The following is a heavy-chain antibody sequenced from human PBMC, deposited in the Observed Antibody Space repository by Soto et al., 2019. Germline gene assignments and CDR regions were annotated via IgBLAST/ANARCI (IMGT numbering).Heavy chain of an antibody. J-gene: IGHJ4*02. CDR1: GGTFSSYT. V-gene: IGHV1-69*08. Sequence: QVQLVQSGAEVKKPGSSVKVSCKASGGTFSSYTISWVRQAPGQGLEWMGRIIPILGIANYAQKFQGRVTIXAAXPTSTANMELSSLRSVDRAVYYCARDHGSGTHFDYWGQGSLVTVSS. D-gene: IGHD3-10*01. CDR3: ARDHGSGTHFDY. CDR2: IIPILGIA.